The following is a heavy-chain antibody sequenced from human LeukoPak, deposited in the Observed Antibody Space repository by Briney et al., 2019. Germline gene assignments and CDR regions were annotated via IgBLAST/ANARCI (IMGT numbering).Heavy chain of an antibody. Sequence: GGSLRLSCAASGFTFSSYSMNWVRQAPGKGLEWISYISRTSVIYDADSVKGRFTISRDNAKNSVFLHMHSLRADDTAAYYCARDDNWAFDHWGQGTLVTVSS. CDR1: GFTFSSYS. CDR3: ARDDNWAFDH. V-gene: IGHV3-48*04. D-gene: IGHD1-1*01. CDR2: ISRTSVI. J-gene: IGHJ4*02.